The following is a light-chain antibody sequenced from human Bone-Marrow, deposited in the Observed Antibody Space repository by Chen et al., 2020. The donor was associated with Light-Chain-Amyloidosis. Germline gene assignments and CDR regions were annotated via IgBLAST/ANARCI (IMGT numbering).Light chain of an antibody. CDR3: QVWDRSSDRPV. Sequence: SYVLTQPSSVSVAPGQTATIACGGNNIGSTSVHWYQQTPGQAPLLVVYDDSDRPSGIPERCSGSNSGNTATLTIIRVEAGDEADDYGQVWDRSSDRPVFGGGTKLTVL. V-gene: IGLV3-21*02. J-gene: IGLJ3*02. CDR1: NIGSTS. CDR2: DDS.